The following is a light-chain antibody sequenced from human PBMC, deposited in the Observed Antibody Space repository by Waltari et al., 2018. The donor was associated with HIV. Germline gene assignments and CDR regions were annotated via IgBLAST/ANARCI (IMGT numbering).Light chain of an antibody. Sequence: IVVTQSPATLSVSPGERVTLSCRASQSVRNNLAWYQQPGASTRARGIPARFRGSGSGTEFTLTINSLESEDVAVYYCHQYWEWPPSPFGQGTKLEI. V-gene: IGKV3D-15*01. CDR1: QSVRNN. CDR3: HQYWEWPPSP. J-gene: IGKJ2*01. CDR2: AS.